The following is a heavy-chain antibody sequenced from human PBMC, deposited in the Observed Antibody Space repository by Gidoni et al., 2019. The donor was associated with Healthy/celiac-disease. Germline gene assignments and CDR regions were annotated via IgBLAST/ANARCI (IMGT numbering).Heavy chain of an antibody. Sequence: EVQLVESGGGLVKPGGSLRLSCAASGFTFSSYSMHWVRQAPGKGLEWVSSISSSSSYIYYADSVKGRFTISRDNAKNSLYLQMNSLRAEDTAVYYCARDLFGEDYYDSSPDAFDIWGQGTMVTVSS. V-gene: IGHV3-21*01. CDR2: ISSSSSYI. CDR3: ARDLFGEDYYDSSPDAFDI. J-gene: IGHJ3*02. CDR1: GFTFSSYS. D-gene: IGHD3-22*01.